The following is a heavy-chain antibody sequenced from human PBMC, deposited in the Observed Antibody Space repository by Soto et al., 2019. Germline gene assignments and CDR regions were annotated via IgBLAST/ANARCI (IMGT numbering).Heavy chain of an antibody. Sequence: SETLSLTCTVSGGSISSYYWSWIRQPPGKGLEWIGYIYYSGSTNYNPSLKSRVTISVDTSKNQFSLKLSSVTAADTAVYYCAGGTFEWPHYDYWGQGTLVTVSS. CDR3: AGGTFEWPHYDY. V-gene: IGHV4-59*01. CDR1: GGSISSYY. D-gene: IGHD3-16*01. CDR2: IYYSGST. J-gene: IGHJ4*02.